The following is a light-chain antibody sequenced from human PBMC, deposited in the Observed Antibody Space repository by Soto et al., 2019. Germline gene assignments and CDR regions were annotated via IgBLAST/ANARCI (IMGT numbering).Light chain of an antibody. CDR2: EVI. Sequence: QSALTQPASVSGSPGQSITISCTGTSSDVGGYNYVSWYQQHPGKAPKVIIYEVINRPSGVSNRFSGSKSGSTASLTISGLQAEDEADYYCISYKSISNLLFGTGTKVTVL. CDR1: SSDVGGYNY. J-gene: IGLJ1*01. V-gene: IGLV2-14*01. CDR3: ISYKSISNLL.